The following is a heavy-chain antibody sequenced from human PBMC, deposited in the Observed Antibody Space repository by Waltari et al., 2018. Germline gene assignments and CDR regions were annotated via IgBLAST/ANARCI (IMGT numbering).Heavy chain of an antibody. CDR2: INHSGST. CDR1: GGSFSGYY. J-gene: IGHJ4*02. Sequence: QVQLQQWGAGLLKPSETLPLTCAVYGGSFSGYYWSWIRQPPGKGLEWIGEINHSGSTNYNPSLKSRVTISVDTSKNQFSLKLSSVTAADTAVYYCARHYGGYCDYWGQGTLVTVSS. V-gene: IGHV4-34*01. CDR3: ARHYGGYCDY. D-gene: IGHD3-22*01.